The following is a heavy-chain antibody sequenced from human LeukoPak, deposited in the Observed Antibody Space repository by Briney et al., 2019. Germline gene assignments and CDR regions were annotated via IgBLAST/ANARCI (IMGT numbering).Heavy chain of an antibody. CDR1: GFTFSSYG. CDR2: ISYDGSNK. CDR3: AKDSSGWLGY. V-gene: IGHV3-30*18. Sequence: GGSLRLSCAASGFTFSSYGMHWVRQAPGKGLDRVAVISYDGSNKYYADSVKGRFTISRDNSKNTLYLQMNRLRAEDTAVYYCAKDSSGWLGYWGQGTLVTVSS. D-gene: IGHD6-19*01. J-gene: IGHJ4*02.